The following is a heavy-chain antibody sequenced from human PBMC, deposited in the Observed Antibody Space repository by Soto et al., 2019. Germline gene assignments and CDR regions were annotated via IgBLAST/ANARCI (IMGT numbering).Heavy chain of an antibody. D-gene: IGHD2-15*01. CDR2: IIPIFGTA. CDR3: ARGYCSGGSCSRSYYYGMDV. Sequence: SVKVSCKASGGTFSSYAISWVRQAPGQGLEWMGGIIPIFGTANYAQKFQGRVTMTRDTSTSTVYMELSSLRSEDTAVYYCARGYCSGGSCSRSYYYGMDVWGQGTTVTVSS. V-gene: IGHV1-69*05. CDR1: GGTFSSYA. J-gene: IGHJ6*02.